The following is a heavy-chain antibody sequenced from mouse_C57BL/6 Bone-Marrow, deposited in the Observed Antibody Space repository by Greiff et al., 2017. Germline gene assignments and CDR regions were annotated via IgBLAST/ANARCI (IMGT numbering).Heavy chain of an antibody. V-gene: IGHV5-9-1*02. D-gene: IGHD1-1*01. CDR1: GFTFSSYA. CDR3: TRDYYYGSSQYYVDD. J-gene: IGHJ2*01. CDR2: ISSGGDYI. Sequence: EVKLMESGEGLVKPGGSLKLSCAASGFTFSSYAMSWVRQTPEKRLEWVAYISSGGDYIYYADTVKGRFTISRDNARNTLYLQMSSLKSEDTAMYYCTRDYYYGSSQYYVDDWGQGTTLTVSS.